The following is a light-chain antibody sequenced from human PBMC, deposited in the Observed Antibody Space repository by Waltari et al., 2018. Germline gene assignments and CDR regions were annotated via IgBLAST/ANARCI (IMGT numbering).Light chain of an antibody. J-gene: IGKJ1*01. CDR1: ESIGADY. CDR2: GAS. CDR3: QQYHSLPWT. V-gene: IGKV3-20*01. Sequence: ENVLTHSPGPLSLSPGGIATLSCRASESIGADYLAWYQKKPGLAPRLLIYGASTRATGVPDRFSVSGSGTDFTLTISRLEPEDFAVYYCQQYHSLPWTFGQGTKVDIK.